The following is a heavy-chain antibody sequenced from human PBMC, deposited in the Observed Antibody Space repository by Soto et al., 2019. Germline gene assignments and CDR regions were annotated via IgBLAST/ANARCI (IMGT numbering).Heavy chain of an antibody. J-gene: IGHJ5*02. CDR3: AKECVRFSSGSSNWFDP. V-gene: IGHV3-30*18. Sequence: QVQVVESGGGVVQPGRSLRLSCPASGFTFSSYAMHWVRQAPGKGPEYVAVISGDGSNKDYADSVKGRFTISRDNSKNTLYLPMYRLRAEDRAVYYCAKECVRFSSGSSNWFDPWGQGTLVTVSS. D-gene: IGHD6-19*01. CDR2: ISGDGSNK. CDR1: GFTFSSYA.